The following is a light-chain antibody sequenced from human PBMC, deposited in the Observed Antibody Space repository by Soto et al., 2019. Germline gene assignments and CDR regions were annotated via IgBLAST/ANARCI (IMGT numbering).Light chain of an antibody. CDR1: QSVSSN. V-gene: IGKV3-15*01. J-gene: IGKJ2*01. CDR3: QQYNNWPPYT. CDR2: GAS. Sequence: EIVMTQSPATLSVSPGERATLSCRASQSVSSNLAWYQQKPGQAPRLLIYGASTRATGIPARFSGSGSGTEFTLPISSLQSADFAVYYCQQYNNWPPYTFGQGTKLEI.